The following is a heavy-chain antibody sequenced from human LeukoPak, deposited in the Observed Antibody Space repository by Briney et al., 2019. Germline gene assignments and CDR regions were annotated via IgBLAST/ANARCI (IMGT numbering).Heavy chain of an antibody. J-gene: IGHJ4*02. Sequence: SVKVSCKAPGGTFSSYAISWVRQAPGQGLEWMGRIIPIFGIANYAQKFQGRVTITADKSTSTAYMELSSLRSEDTAVYYCARDAVFGVVTYFDYWGQGTLVTVSS. CDR3: ARDAVFGVVTYFDY. D-gene: IGHD3-3*01. V-gene: IGHV1-69*04. CDR2: IIPIFGIA. CDR1: GGTFSSYA.